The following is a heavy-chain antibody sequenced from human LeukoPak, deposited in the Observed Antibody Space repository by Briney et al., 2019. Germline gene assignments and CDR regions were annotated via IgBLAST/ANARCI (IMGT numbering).Heavy chain of an antibody. V-gene: IGHV3-21*01. CDR3: ASLLVVPAALDYYYGMDV. CDR2: ISSGSSYI. CDR1: GFTFSSYS. D-gene: IGHD2-2*01. Sequence: SGGSLRLSCAASGFTFSSYSMNWVRQAPGKGLEWVSSISSGSSYIYYADSVKGRFTISRDNAKNSLYLQMNSLRAEDTAVYYCASLLVVPAALDYYYGMDVWGRGTTVTVSS. J-gene: IGHJ6*04.